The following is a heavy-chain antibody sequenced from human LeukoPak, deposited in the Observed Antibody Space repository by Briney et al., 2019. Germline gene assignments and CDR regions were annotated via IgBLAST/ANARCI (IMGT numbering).Heavy chain of an antibody. CDR3: ARDRGYDFWSGYYTHYYYYGMDV. J-gene: IGHJ6*02. Sequence: GGSLRLSCAASGFSFSSYGIHGVRQTPGKGLEWVAVIWYDGSNKYYADSVKGRFTISRDNSKNTLYLQMNSLRAEDTAVYYCARDRGYDFWSGYYTHYYYYGMDVWGQGTTVTVSS. CDR1: GFSFSSYG. D-gene: IGHD3-3*01. CDR2: IWYDGSNK. V-gene: IGHV3-33*01.